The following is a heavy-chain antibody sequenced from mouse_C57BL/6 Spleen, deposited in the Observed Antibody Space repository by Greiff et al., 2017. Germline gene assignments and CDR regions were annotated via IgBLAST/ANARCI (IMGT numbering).Heavy chain of an antibody. CDR2: ISYSGST. D-gene: IGHD3-2*02. Sequence: EVKLMESGPGLAKPSQTLSLTCSVTGYSITSDYWNWIRKFPGNKLEYMGYISYSGSTYYNPSLKSRISITRDTSKNQYYLQLNSVTTEDTATYYCARGDSSGYDAMDYWGQGTSVTVSS. CDR1: GYSITSDY. CDR3: ARGDSSGYDAMDY. J-gene: IGHJ4*01. V-gene: IGHV3-8*01.